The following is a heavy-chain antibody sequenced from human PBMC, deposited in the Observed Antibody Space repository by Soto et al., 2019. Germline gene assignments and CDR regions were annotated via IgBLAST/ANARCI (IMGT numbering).Heavy chain of an antibody. CDR1: GFTFSSYS. CDR3: ARDSHCSSTSCKRYYFDS. V-gene: IGHV3-21*01. CDR2: ISSSSSYI. Sequence: XGCLRLSCAACGFTFSSYSMNWVRQAPGKGLEWVSSISSSSSYIYYADSVKGRFTISRDNAKNSLYLQMNSLRAEDTAVYYCARDSHCSSTSCKRYYFDSWGQGTLVTAPQ. D-gene: IGHD2-2*01. J-gene: IGHJ4*02.